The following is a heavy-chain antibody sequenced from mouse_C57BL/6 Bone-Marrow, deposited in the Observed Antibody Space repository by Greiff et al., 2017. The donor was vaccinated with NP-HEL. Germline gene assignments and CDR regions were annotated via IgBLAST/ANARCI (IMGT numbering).Heavy chain of an antibody. CDR3: ARGGVTKSLNYYAMDY. Sequence: VQLQQSGAELVRPGASVKLSCKASGYTFTDYYINWVKQRPGQGLEWIARIYPGSGNTYYNEKFKGKATLTAEKSSSTAYMQLSSLTSEDSAVYFCARGGVTKSLNYYAMDYWGQGTSVTVSS. J-gene: IGHJ4*01. CDR2: IYPGSGNT. CDR1: GYTFTDYY. D-gene: IGHD1-3*01. V-gene: IGHV1-76*01.